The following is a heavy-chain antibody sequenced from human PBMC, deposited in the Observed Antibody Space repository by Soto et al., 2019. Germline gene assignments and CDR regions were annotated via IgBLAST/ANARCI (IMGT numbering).Heavy chain of an antibody. V-gene: IGHV2-5*02. CDR2: IYWDDDK. CDR1: GFSLGTYGVG. CDR3: AHRGGRIVDWYFDL. J-gene: IGHJ2*01. Sequence: QITLNESGPTLVKPTQTLTLTCTFSGFSLGTYGVGVGWIRQPPGKALEWLALIYWDDDKRYSPSLKSRLTITKDTSKRQVFLSLTNMDPVDTATYYCAHRGGRIVDWYFDLWGRGTPVIVSS. D-gene: IGHD2-15*01.